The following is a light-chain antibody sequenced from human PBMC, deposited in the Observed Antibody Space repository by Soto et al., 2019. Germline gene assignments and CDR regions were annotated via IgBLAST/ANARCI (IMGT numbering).Light chain of an antibody. Sequence: DIQMTQSPSTPSASVGDRVTITCRASPSVSSWLALYQQKPGESPKLLIFDASSLESGVPSRFSGRGSGTEITLTIRSLQPEDSSTYYCQHLRTFGQGTKVDIK. CDR2: DAS. CDR1: PSVSSW. J-gene: IGKJ1*01. CDR3: QHLRT. V-gene: IGKV1-5*01.